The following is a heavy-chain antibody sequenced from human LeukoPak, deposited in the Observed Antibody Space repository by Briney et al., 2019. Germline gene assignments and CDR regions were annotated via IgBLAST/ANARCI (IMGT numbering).Heavy chain of an antibody. D-gene: IGHD6-19*01. Sequence: PGGSLRLPCAASGFTFSSYSMNWIRQAPGKGLEWVSSISSSTSYIYYADSVKGRFTISKDNAKNSLYLQMNSLRAEDTAVYYCASYLSSGWYEDYWGQGTLVTVSS. CDR2: ISSSTSYI. V-gene: IGHV3-21*01. CDR3: ASYLSSGWYEDY. J-gene: IGHJ4*02. CDR1: GFTFSSYS.